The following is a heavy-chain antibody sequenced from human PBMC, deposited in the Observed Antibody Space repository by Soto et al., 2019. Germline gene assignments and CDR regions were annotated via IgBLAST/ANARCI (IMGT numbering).Heavy chain of an antibody. CDR2: INPNSGGT. J-gene: IGHJ4*02. Sequence: ASVKVSCKASGYTFTGYYMHWVRQAPGQGLEWMGWINPNSGGTNYAQKFQGWVTMTMDTSISTACMELSRLRSDYTAVYYCARERLTGATYKYFDYWGQGTLVTVSS. CDR3: ARERLTGATYKYFDY. D-gene: IGHD7-27*01. CDR1: GYTFTGYY. V-gene: IGHV1-2*04.